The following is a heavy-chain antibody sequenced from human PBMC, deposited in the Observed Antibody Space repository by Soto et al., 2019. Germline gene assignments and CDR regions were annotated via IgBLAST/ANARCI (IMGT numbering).Heavy chain of an antibody. CDR1: GFTFSTYA. V-gene: IGHV3-23*01. CDR3: AKDRYGDYGGIDY. Sequence: EVQLLESGGGLVQPGGSLRLSCAASGFTFSTYAMIWVRQAPGKGLEWVSVITGSGGSTYYADSVKGRFTISRDTSKNPLFLQMHSLSAEDTAVYYCAKDRYGDYGGIDYWGQVTMVTVAS. D-gene: IGHD4-17*01. J-gene: IGHJ4*02. CDR2: ITGSGGST.